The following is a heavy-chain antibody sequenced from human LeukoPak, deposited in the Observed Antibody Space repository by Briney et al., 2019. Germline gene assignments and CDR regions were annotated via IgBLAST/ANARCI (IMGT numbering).Heavy chain of an antibody. CDR2: IYSGGGT. CDR1: GFAVSSNY. J-gene: IGHJ3*02. D-gene: IGHD2-21*02. Sequence: GGSLRLSCAASGFAVSSNYMSWVRQAPGKGLEWVSVIYSGGGTDYADSVKGRFTISRDNSKNTLYLQMNSLRAEDTAVYYCARAVGVTAIHNAFDIWGQGTMVTVSS. V-gene: IGHV3-66*02. CDR3: ARAVGVTAIHNAFDI.